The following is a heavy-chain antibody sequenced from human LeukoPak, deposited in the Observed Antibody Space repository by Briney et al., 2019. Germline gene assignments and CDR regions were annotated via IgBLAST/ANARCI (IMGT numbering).Heavy chain of an antibody. CDR3: ARSTREQLGDY. J-gene: IGHJ4*02. V-gene: IGHV4-61*05. D-gene: IGHD6-6*01. Sequence: SETLSLTCTVSGGSISSSSYYWGWIRQPPGKGLEWIGYIYYSGSTNYNPSLKSRVTISVDTSKNQFSLKLSSVTAADTAVYYCARSTREQLGDYWGQGTLVTVSS. CDR2: IYYSGST. CDR1: GGSISSSSYY.